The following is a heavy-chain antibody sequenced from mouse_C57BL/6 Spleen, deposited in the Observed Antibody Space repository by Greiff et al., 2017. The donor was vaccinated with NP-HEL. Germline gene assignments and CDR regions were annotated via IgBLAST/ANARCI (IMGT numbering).Heavy chain of an antibody. D-gene: IGHD2-4*01. CDR1: GYTFTDYY. J-gene: IGHJ3*01. CDR3: ARESGDYDTWFAY. CDR2: INPNNGGT. Sequence: EVQLQQSGPELVKPGASVKISCKASGYTFTDYYMNWVKQSHGKSLEWIGDINPNNGGTSYNQKFKGKATLTVDKSSSTAYMELRSLTSEDSAVYYCARESGDYDTWFAYWGKGTLVTVSA. V-gene: IGHV1-26*01.